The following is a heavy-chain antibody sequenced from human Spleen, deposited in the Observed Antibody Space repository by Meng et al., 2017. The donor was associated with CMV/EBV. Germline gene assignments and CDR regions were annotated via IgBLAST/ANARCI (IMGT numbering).Heavy chain of an antibody. Sequence: GGSLRLSCTASGFTFTSYWMSWVRQTPGKGLEWVANINQDGSDKYYVDSVKGRFTIFRDNAKNSLYLQMKSLRVEDTAVFYCARGKVAVPGAGGLYFDLWGRGTLVTVSS. CDR1: GFTFTSYW. CDR3: ARGKVAVPGAGGLYFDL. J-gene: IGHJ2*01. CDR2: INQDGSDK. V-gene: IGHV3-7*01. D-gene: IGHD6-19*01.